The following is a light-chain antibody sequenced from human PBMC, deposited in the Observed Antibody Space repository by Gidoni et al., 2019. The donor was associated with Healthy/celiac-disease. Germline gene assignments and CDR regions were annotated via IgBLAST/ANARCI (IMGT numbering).Light chain of an antibody. V-gene: IGKV1-39*01. Sequence: SASVGDRVTITCRASQSISSYLNWYQQKPGKAPKLLIYDASSLQSGVPSRFSGSGSGTHFTLTISSLQPEDFATYYCQQSYSTPKTFGQGTKVEIK. CDR1: QSISSY. CDR2: DAS. J-gene: IGKJ1*01. CDR3: QQSYSTPKT.